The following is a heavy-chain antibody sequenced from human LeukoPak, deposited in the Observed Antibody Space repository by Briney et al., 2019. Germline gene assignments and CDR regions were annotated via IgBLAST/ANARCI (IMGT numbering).Heavy chain of an antibody. V-gene: IGHV3-66*03. Sequence: GGSLRLSCAASGFTVSSNYMSWVRQAPGKGLEWVSAIYSSGSTYYAASVKGRFTISRDNSKNTLYLQMNSLRVEDTAVYYCAKDLYNNGWYNYFDPWGQGTLVTVSS. D-gene: IGHD6-19*01. CDR1: GFTVSSNY. J-gene: IGHJ5*02. CDR2: IYSSGST. CDR3: AKDLYNNGWYNYFDP.